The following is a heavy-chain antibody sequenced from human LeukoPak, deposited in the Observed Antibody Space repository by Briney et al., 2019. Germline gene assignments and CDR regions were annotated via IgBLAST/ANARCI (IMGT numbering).Heavy chain of an antibody. Sequence: SGTLSLTCTVSGGSVSSHYWSWIRQPPGKGLEWIGYIYYSGSTNYNPSLKSRVTISVDTSKNQFSLKLSSVTAADTAVYYCARDSLSGAPDYWGQGTLVTVSS. CDR3: ARDSLSGAPDY. CDR1: GGSVSSHY. J-gene: IGHJ4*02. CDR2: IYYSGST. D-gene: IGHD3-10*02. V-gene: IGHV4-59*02.